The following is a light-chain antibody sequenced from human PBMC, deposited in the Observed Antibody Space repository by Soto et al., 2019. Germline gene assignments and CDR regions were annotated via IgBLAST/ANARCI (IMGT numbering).Light chain of an antibody. CDR3: SSYARTSTLV. V-gene: IGLV2-14*03. Sequence: QSVLTQPASVSGSPGQSITISCTGTSSDVGGYNFVSWYEHHPGKAPKLIIYDVYYRPSGVSDRFSGSKSGNTASLTISGLQAEDEADYYCSSYARTSTLVVGTGTKLTV. CDR2: DVY. CDR1: SSDVGGYNF. J-gene: IGLJ1*01.